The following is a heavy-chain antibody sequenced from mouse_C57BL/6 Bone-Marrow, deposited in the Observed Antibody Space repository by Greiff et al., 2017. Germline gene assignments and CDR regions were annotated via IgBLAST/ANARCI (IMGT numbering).Heavy chain of an antibody. CDR3: ARLEFDGSSGDWYFDV. CDR2: IYPRDGST. J-gene: IGHJ1*03. V-gene: IGHV1-85*01. D-gene: IGHD1-1*01. CDR1: GYTFTSYD. Sequence: QVQLKESGPELVKPGASVKLSCKASGYTFTSYDINWVKQRPGQGLGWIGWIYPRDGSTKYNEKFKGKATLTVDTSSSTAYMALHSLTSEDSAVYFCARLEFDGSSGDWYFDVWGTGTTVTVSS.